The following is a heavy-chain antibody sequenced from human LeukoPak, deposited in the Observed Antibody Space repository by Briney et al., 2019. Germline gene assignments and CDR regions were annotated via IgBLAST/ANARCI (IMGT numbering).Heavy chain of an antibody. V-gene: IGHV4-39*01. D-gene: IGHD2-15*01. CDR1: GGSISSSSYY. CDR2: IYYSGST. J-gene: IGHJ4*02. Sequence: SETLSLTCTVSGGSISSSSYYWGWIRQPPGKGLEWIGSIYYSGSTYNNPSLKSRVTISVDTSKNQFSLKLSSVTAADTAVYYCARLGYCSGGSCYGPNDYWGRGTLVTVSS. CDR3: ARLGYCSGGSCYGPNDY.